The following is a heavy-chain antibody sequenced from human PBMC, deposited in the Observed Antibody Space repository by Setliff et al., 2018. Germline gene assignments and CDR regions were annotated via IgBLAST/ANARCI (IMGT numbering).Heavy chain of an antibody. Sequence: SETLSLTCTVSGGSISSSSYYWGWIRQPPGKGLEWIGSIYYSGSTYYNPPLKSRVTISVDTSKNQFSLKRSSVTAADTAVYYCAYSSDYDFWSGYAPALDYWGQGTLVTVSS. V-gene: IGHV4-39*07. CDR3: AYSSDYDFWSGYAPALDY. CDR1: GGSISSSSYY. J-gene: IGHJ4*02. D-gene: IGHD3-3*01. CDR2: IYYSGST.